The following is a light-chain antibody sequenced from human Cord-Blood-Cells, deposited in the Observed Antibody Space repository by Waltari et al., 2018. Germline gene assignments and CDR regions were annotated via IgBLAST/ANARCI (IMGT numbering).Light chain of an antibody. CDR1: QSISSY. Sequence: DIQMPQSPSSLSASVGDRVTITCRASQSISSYLNWYQQKPGKAPKLLIYAASSWQSGVPSRFSGSGSGTDFTLTISSLQPEDFATYYCQQSYSTPIFTFGPGTKVDIK. J-gene: IGKJ3*01. CDR2: AAS. V-gene: IGKV1-39*01. CDR3: QQSYSTPIFT.